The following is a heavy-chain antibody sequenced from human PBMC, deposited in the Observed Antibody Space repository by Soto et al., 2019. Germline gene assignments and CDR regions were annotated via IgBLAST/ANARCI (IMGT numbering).Heavy chain of an antibody. CDR1: GYTFTEYD. J-gene: IGHJ6*03. CDR2: MSPNSDNI. V-gene: IGHV1-8*01. CDR3: ARLASPGQCYYMDV. Sequence: QVQLVQSGAEVKKPGASVKVSCKTSGYTFTEYDVTWVRQATGQGLEWMGWMSPNSDNIGYVQKFQGRLTMTRNTSTSTAYMELSSLRAEDTAVYYCARLASPGQCYYMDVWGTGTTVTIS.